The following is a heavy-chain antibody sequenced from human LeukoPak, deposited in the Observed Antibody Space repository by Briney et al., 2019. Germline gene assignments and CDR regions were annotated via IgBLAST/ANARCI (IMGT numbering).Heavy chain of an antibody. J-gene: IGHJ6*03. Sequence: ASVTVSFTSSGYTFTGYHMHWVRQAPGQGLEWMGWINPNSGGTNYAQKFQGRVTMTRDTSISTAYMELSRLRSDDTAVYYCARAGLGYCSSTSCYAGYYYYYYMDVWGKGTTVTVSS. V-gene: IGHV1-2*02. CDR2: INPNSGGT. D-gene: IGHD2-2*01. CDR1: GYTFTGYH. CDR3: ARAGLGYCSSTSCYAGYYYYYYMDV.